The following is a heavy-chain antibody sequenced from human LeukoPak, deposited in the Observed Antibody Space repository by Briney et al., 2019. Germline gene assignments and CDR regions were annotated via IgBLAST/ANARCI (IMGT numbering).Heavy chain of an antibody. V-gene: IGHV1-69*04. CDR2: INPTGGST. CDR3: ARALELRSHYYYYMDV. J-gene: IGHJ6*03. Sequence: GSSVKVSCKASGGTFSNYAISWVRQAPGQGLEWMGLINPTGGSTGYAQKFQGRVTITADKSTSTAYMELSSLRSEDTAVYYCARALELRSHYYYYMDVWGKGTTVTVSS. D-gene: IGHD1-7*01. CDR1: GGTFSNYA.